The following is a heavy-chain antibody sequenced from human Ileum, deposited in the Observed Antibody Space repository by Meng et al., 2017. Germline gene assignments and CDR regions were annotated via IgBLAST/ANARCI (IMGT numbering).Heavy chain of an antibody. D-gene: IGHD3-3*01. CDR2: ISSSSSYI. J-gene: IGHJ4*02. CDR3: AREYYDFLSGYPYDY. V-gene: IGHV3-21*01. Sequence: GESLKISCAASGFTFSSYSMNWVRQAPGKGLEWVSSISSSSSYIYYADSVKGRFTISRDNAKNSLYLQMNSLRAEETAVYYCAREYYDFLSGYPYDYWCQGTLVTVSS. CDR1: GFTFSSYS.